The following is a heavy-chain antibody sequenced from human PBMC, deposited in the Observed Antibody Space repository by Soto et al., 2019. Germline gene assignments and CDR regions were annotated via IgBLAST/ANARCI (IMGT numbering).Heavy chain of an antibody. V-gene: IGHV4-38-2*01. Sequence: SETLSLTCVVSGFSISSGFYWGWIRRSPGKGLEWIGSIYYSGGIYYNPSLRSRISVALDTSKNQFSLKLNSVSAADTAVYYCATPQKGYNWNYFDHWGQGALVTVS. J-gene: IGHJ4*02. CDR2: IYYSGGI. CDR3: ATPQKGYNWNYFDH. D-gene: IGHD1-20*01. CDR1: GFSISSGFY.